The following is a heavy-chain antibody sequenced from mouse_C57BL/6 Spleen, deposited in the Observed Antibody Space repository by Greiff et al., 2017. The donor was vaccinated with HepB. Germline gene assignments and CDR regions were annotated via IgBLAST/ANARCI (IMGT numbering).Heavy chain of an antibody. Sequence: EVQLQQSGPELVKPGASVKMSCKASGYTFTDYNMHWVKQSHGKSLEWIGYINPNNGGTSYNQKFKGKATLTVNKSSSTAYMELRSLTSEDSAVYYCAREFLLYYYGSGPFAYWGQGTLVTVSA. CDR3: AREFLLYYYGSGPFAY. D-gene: IGHD1-1*01. CDR1: GYTFTDYN. J-gene: IGHJ3*01. CDR2: INPNNGGT. V-gene: IGHV1-22*01.